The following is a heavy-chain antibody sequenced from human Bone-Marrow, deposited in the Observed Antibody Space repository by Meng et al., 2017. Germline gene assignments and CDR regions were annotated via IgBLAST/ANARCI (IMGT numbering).Heavy chain of an antibody. CDR2: IKSKTDGGTT. CDR1: GFTFSNAW. V-gene: IGHV3-15*01. D-gene: IGHD2-2*01. Sequence: GESLKISCAASGFTFSNAWMSWVRQAPGKGLEWVGRIKSKTDGGTTDYAAPVKGRFTISRDDSKNTLYLQMNSLKTEDTAVYYCTTASYCSSTSCSKSDYWGQGTLVTRLL. CDR3: TTASYCSSTSCSKSDY. J-gene: IGHJ4*02.